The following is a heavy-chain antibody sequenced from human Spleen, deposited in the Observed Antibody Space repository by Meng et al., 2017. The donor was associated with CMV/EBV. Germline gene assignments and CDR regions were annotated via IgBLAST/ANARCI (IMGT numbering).Heavy chain of an antibody. CDR1: GGSVSSGSYY. J-gene: IGHJ5*02. CDR2: IYYSGST. V-gene: IGHV4-61*01. D-gene: IGHD2-2*01. Sequence: SETLSLTCTVSGGSVSSGSYYWSWIRQPPGKGLEWIGYIYYSGSTNYNPSLKSRVTISVDTSKNQFSLKLSSVTAADTAVYYCARDSGRFCSTTSCYSLVGFDPWGQGTLVTVSS. CDR3: ARDSGRFCSTTSCYSLVGFDP.